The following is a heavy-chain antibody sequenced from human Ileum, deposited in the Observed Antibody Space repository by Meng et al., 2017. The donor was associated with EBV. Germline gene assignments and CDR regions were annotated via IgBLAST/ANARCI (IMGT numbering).Heavy chain of an antibody. CDR1: GYTFTSSS. V-gene: IGHV7-4-1*01. D-gene: IGHD6-19*01. Sequence: QVQLGPSGSEFKKPGDSVKVSCQAAGYTFTSSSMNWVRHAPGQGLECMGWININTGNPTYAQGFTGRFVFSLDTSVSTAYLQIDSLKADDTAVYYCARGNGWRFDYWGQGTLVTVSS. J-gene: IGHJ4*02. CDR3: ARGNGWRFDY. CDR2: ININTGNP.